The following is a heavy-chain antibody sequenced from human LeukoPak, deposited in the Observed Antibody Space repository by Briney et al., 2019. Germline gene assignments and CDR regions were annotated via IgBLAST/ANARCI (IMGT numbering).Heavy chain of an antibody. V-gene: IGHV3-23*01. CDR3: AKSGGGIQLWLRFYFGY. CDR2: ISGSGGST. D-gene: IGHD5-18*01. CDR1: GFTFSSYA. Sequence: GGSLRLSCAASGFTFSSYAMSWVRQAPGKGLEWVSAISGSGGSTYYADSVKGRFTISRDNSKNTLYLQMNSLRAEDTAVYYCAKSGGGIQLWLRFYFGYWGQGTLVTVSS. J-gene: IGHJ4*02.